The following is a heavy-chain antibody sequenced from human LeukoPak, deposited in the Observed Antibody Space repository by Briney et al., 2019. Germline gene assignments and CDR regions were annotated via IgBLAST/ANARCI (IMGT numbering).Heavy chain of an antibody. CDR1: GFTFSSYS. CDR3: ARDQTTVTTGYLQH. D-gene: IGHD4-17*01. V-gene: IGHV3-21*01. J-gene: IGHJ1*01. Sequence: GGSLRLSCAASGFTFSSYSMNWVRQAPGKGLEWVLSISSSSRYIYYANSVKGRFTISRDNAKNSLYLQMNSLRAEDTAVYYCARDQTTVTTGYLQHWGQGSRVTVSS. CDR2: ISSSSRYI.